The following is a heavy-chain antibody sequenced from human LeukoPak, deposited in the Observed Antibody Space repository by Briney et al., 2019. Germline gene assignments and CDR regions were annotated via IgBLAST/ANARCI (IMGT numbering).Heavy chain of an antibody. V-gene: IGHV1-69*01. CDR1: GGTFSSYA. J-gene: IGHJ4*02. Sequence: GASVKVSCKASGGTFSSYAISWVPQAPGQGLEWMGGIIPIFGTANYAQKFQGRVTITADESTSTAYMELSSLRSEDTAVYYCARPADRDWLWLAFDYWGQGTLVTVSS. D-gene: IGHD3/OR15-3a*01. CDR2: IIPIFGTA. CDR3: ARPADRDWLWLAFDY.